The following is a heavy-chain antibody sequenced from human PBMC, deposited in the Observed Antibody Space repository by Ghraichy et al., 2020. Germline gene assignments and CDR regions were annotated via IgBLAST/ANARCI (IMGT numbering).Heavy chain of an antibody. D-gene: IGHD4-23*01. Sequence: SETLSLTCTVSGGSVSSGTYYWNWIRQPPGKGLEWIGYIYSTGSTKYNPSLKSRVTISVDTSKNQFSLKLSSVTAADTAVYYCARGDYAGTGLSYPSYWGQGTLVTVSS. CDR2: IYSTGST. CDR3: ARGDYAGTGLSYPSY. J-gene: IGHJ4*02. CDR1: GGSVSSGTYY. V-gene: IGHV4-61*01.